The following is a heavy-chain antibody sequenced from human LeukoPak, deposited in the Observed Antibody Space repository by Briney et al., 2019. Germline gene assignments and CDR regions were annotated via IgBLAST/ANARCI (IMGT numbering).Heavy chain of an antibody. CDR3: AKDKDRLWFGEFAYFDY. V-gene: IGHV3-30*02. CDR1: GFTFSSYG. Sequence: GGSLRLSCAASGFTFSSYGMHWVRQAPGKGLEWVAFIRYDGSNEYYADSVKGRFTISRDNSKNTLYLQMNSLRAEDTVVYYCAKDKDRLWFGEFAYFDYWGQGTLVTVSS. CDR2: IRYDGSNE. D-gene: IGHD3-10*01. J-gene: IGHJ4*02.